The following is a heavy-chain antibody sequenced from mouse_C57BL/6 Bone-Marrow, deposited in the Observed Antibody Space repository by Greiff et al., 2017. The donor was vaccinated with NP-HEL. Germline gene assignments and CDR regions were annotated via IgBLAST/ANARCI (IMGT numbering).Heavy chain of an antibody. CDR2: ISNLAYSI. CDR1: GFTFSDYG. V-gene: IGHV5-15*01. J-gene: IGHJ3*01. D-gene: IGHD2-4*01. Sequence: EVKLVESGGGLVQPGGSLKLSCAASGFTFSDYGMAWVRQAPRKGPEWVAFISNLAYSIYYADTVTGRFPIPRENAKNTLYLEMSSLRSEDTAMYYCARRDYDYDSFAYWGQGTLVTVSA. CDR3: ARRDYDYDSFAY.